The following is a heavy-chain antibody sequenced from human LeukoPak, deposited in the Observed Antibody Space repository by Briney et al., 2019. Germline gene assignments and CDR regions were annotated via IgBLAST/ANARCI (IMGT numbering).Heavy chain of an antibody. D-gene: IGHD6-6*01. CDR2: ISYDGSNK. CDR3: ARGSSSADY. Sequence: GGSLRLSCAASGFTFSSYAMHWVRQAPGKGLEWVAVISYDGSNKYYADSVKGRFTISRDNSKNTLYLQMNSLRAEDTAVYYCARGSSSADYWGRGTLVTVSS. J-gene: IGHJ4*02. CDR1: GFTFSSYA. V-gene: IGHV3-30-3*01.